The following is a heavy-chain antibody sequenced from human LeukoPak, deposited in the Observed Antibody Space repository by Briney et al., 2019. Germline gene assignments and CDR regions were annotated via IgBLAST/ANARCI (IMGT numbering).Heavy chain of an antibody. J-gene: IGHJ4*02. CDR2: ISSSSTYI. CDR1: GFTFSSYS. D-gene: IGHD6-13*01. V-gene: IGHV3-21*01. CDR3: ARVRGTSWYVYDY. Sequence: GGSLRLSCAASGFTFSSYSMNWVRQAPGKGLKWVSSISSSSTYIYYADSVKGRFTISRDNANNSLYLQMNSLRAEDTAVYYCARVRGTSWYVYDYWGQGTLVTVSS.